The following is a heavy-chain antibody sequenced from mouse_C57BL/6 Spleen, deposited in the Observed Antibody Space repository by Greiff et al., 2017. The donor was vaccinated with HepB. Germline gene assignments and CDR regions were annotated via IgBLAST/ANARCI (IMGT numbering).Heavy chain of an antibody. Sequence: EVKVEESGPGLVKPSQSLSLTCSVTGYSITSGYYWNWIRQFPGNKLEWMGYISYDGSNNYNPSLKNRISITRDTSKNQFFLKLNSVTTEDTATYYCAREGSSYWGQGTLVTVSA. J-gene: IGHJ3*01. CDR1: GYSITSGYY. CDR3: AREGSSY. V-gene: IGHV3-6*01. CDR2: ISYDGSN.